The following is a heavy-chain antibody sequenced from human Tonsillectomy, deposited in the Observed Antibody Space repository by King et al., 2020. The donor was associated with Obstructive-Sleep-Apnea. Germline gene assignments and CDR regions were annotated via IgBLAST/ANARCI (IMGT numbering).Heavy chain of an antibody. CDR2: TNTHGTN. CDR1: GFTFSIYG. V-gene: IGHV3-23*04. J-gene: IGHJ4*02. D-gene: IGHD3-10*01. CDR3: AKEGGGSGVYWVDS. Sequence: EVQLVESGGGMVQPGGSLELSFAASGFTFSIYGIIWCLQAPGKGLEWFSETNTHGTNFYAGSVMGRFSISRDTSKYTVNLQVNSLRAEDTALYYCAKEGGGSGVYWVDSWGQGTLVTVSS.